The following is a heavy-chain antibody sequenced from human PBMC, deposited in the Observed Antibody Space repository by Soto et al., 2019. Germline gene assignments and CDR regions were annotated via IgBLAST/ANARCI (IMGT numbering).Heavy chain of an antibody. V-gene: IGHV3-30-3*01. D-gene: IGHD3-22*01. Sequence: GGSLRLSCAASGFTFISYAMHWVRQAPGKGLEWVAVISYDGSNKYYADSVKGRFTISRDNSKNTLYLQMNSLRAEDTAVYYCARDWVDSSGYFPPDYCGQGTLVTVSS. J-gene: IGHJ4*02. CDR3: ARDWVDSSGYFPPDY. CDR1: GFTFISYA. CDR2: ISYDGSNK.